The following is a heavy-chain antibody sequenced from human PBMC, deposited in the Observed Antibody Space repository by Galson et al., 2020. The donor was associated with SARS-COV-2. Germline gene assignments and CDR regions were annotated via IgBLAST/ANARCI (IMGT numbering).Heavy chain of an antibody. CDR2: IYPSGNT. J-gene: IGHJ3*01. Sequence: SETLSLTCAISGGSISSSNWWNWVRQPPGRGLEWIGEIYPSGNTNYNPSLKSRVTISVDKSKNQLSLKMNSVTVADTAVYYCARDLPKHYDYWSGPLPPSGAFDLWGQGTMVTVSS. CDR1: GGSISSSNW. D-gene: IGHD3-3*01. CDR3: ARDLPKHYDYWSGPLPPSGAFDL. V-gene: IGHV4-4*02.